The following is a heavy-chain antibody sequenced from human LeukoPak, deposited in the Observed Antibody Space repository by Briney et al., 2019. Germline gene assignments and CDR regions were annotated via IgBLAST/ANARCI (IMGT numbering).Heavy chain of an antibody. CDR2: ISYDGSKK. D-gene: IGHD4-23*01. CDR1: GFTFSSYF. Sequence: PGGSLRLSCAASGFTFSSYFMSWVRQAPGKGLEWVAVISYDGSKKDYADSEKGRFTISRDNSKNTLYLQMNSLRAEDTAIYYCARGAHKRDDYGGFFDYWGQGTLVTVSS. CDR3: ARGAHKRDDYGGFFDY. V-gene: IGHV3-30*04. J-gene: IGHJ4*02.